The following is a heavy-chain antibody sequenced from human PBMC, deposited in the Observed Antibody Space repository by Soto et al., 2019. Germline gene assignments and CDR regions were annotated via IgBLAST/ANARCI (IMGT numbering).Heavy chain of an antibody. Sequence: ASVKVSCKVSGYTLTELSMHWVRQAPGKGLEWMGGFDPEDGETIYAQKFQGRVTMTEDTSTDTAYMELSSLRSEDTAVYYCATGRLRYFDWLLPDNYYYYYGMDFWGQGTSVTAP. D-gene: IGHD3-9*01. V-gene: IGHV1-24*01. CDR1: GYTLTELS. CDR3: ATGRLRYFDWLLPDNYYYYYGMDF. J-gene: IGHJ6*02. CDR2: FDPEDGET.